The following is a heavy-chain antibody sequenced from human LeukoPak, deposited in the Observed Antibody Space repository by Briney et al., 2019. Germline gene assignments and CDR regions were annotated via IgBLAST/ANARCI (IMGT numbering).Heavy chain of an antibody. Sequence: ASVKVSCKASGGTFNNYGVFWVRQAPGQGLEWMGWINTNTGNPTYAQGFTGRFVFSLDTSVSTAYLQISSLKAEDTAVYYCAREGLTAVADYWGQGTLVTVSS. CDR2: INTNTGNP. CDR3: AREGLTAVADY. CDR1: GGTFNNYG. V-gene: IGHV7-4-1*02. D-gene: IGHD6-19*01. J-gene: IGHJ4*02.